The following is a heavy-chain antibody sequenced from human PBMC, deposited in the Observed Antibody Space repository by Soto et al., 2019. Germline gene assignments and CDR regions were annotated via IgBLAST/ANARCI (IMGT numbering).Heavy chain of an antibody. CDR3: AKDETYYYDSSGYYGPVDYFDY. V-gene: IGHV3-23*01. CDR1: GFTFSSYA. CDR2: ISGSGGST. Sequence: GGSLRLSCAASGFTFSSYAMSWVRQAPGKGLEWVSAISGSGGSTYYADSVKGRFTISRDNSKNTLYLQMNSLRAEDTAVYYCAKDETYYYDSSGYYGPVDYFDYWGQGTLVTVSS. J-gene: IGHJ4*02. D-gene: IGHD3-22*01.